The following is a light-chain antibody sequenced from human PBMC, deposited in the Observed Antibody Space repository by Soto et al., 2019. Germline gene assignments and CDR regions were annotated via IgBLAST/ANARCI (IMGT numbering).Light chain of an antibody. CDR2: GAS. CDR3: QQYKQWPVA. J-gene: IGKJ4*01. V-gene: IGKV3-15*01. CDR1: HSVGSN. Sequence: VMTQSPTTLSVSPGARATLSCRASHSVGSNLAWSQQNPGQAPRLLIYGASTRATGVPARFSGSGSATQFTLTISSLQSEDFGFYYCQQYKQWPVAFGGGTKVEIK.